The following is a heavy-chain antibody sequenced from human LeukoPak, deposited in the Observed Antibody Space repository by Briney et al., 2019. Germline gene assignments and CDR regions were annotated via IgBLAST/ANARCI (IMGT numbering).Heavy chain of an antibody. V-gene: IGHV1-24*01. CDR1: GYTLTELS. Sequence: ASVRVSCKVSGYTLTELSMHWVRQAPGKGGEWMGGFDPEDGETIYAQKFQGRVTMTEDTSTDTAYMELSSLRSEDTAVYYCATGQYQLLYGGYYYGMDVWGQGTTVTVSS. CDR3: ATGQYQLLYGGYYYGMDV. CDR2: FDPEDGET. J-gene: IGHJ6*02. D-gene: IGHD2-2*02.